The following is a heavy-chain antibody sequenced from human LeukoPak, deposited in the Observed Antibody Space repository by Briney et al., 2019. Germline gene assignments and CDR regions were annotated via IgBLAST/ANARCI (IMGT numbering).Heavy chain of an antibody. CDR2: ISPSGATI. V-gene: IGHV3-11*01. D-gene: IGHD2-15*01. CDR1: GFTFSDYY. CDR3: ARCRGHSCCFDN. J-gene: IGHJ4*02. Sequence: PGRSLRLSCAASGFTFSDYYMSWIRQAPGKGLEWVSYISPSGATISYADSVKGRFTTSRDNAKSSLYLQMNSLRAEDTAVYYCARCRGHSCCFDNWGQGTQVTVSS.